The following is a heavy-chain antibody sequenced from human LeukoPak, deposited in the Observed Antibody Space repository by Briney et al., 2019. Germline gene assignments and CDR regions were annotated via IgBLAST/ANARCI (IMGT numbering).Heavy chain of an antibody. Sequence: SETLSLTCAVYGGSFSGYYWSWIRQPPWKGLEWIGEINHSGSTNYNPSLKSRVTISVDTSKNQFSLKLSSVTAADTAVYYCASGLSALYWFDPWGQGTLVTVSS. CDR2: INHSGST. CDR1: GGSFSGYY. CDR3: ASGLSALYWFDP. V-gene: IGHV4-34*01. J-gene: IGHJ5*02.